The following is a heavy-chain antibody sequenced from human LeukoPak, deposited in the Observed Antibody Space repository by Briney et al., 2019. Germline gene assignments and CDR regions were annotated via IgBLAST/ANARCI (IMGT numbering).Heavy chain of an antibody. Sequence: SETLSLTCTVSGGSISSGDYYWSWIRQPPGKGLEWIVYIYYSGSTYYNPSLKSRVTISVDTSKNQFSLKLSSVTAADTAVYYCARGWDCSGGSCYPHYYGMDVWGQGTTVTVSS. J-gene: IGHJ6*02. CDR2: IYYSGST. CDR3: ARGWDCSGGSCYPHYYGMDV. D-gene: IGHD2-15*01. CDR1: GGSISSGDYY. V-gene: IGHV4-30-4*01.